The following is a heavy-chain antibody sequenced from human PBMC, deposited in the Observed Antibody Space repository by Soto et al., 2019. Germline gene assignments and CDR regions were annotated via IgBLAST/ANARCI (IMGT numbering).Heavy chain of an antibody. CDR1: GFTFSGYG. V-gene: IGHV3-30*18. CDR3: AKGGSSAARYFDS. Sequence: QVQVVESGGGVVQPGRSLRLSCVASGFTFSGYGMHWVRQAPGKGLEWVAIVSFEGSNRYYADSGKGRFTVSRDNSRNTLSLQMSSLTPDDTAVYYCAKGGSSAARYFDSWGQGTLVTVSS. D-gene: IGHD6-6*01. J-gene: IGHJ5*01. CDR2: VSFEGSNR.